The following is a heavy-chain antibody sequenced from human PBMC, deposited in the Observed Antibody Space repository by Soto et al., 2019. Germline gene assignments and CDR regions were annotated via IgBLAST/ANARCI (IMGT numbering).Heavy chain of an antibody. J-gene: IGHJ5*02. Sequence: QLQLQESGSGLVKPSQTLSLTCAVSGGSISSGGYSWSWIRQPPGKGLEWIGYIYHSGSTYYNPSLKSRVTISVDRSKNQFSLKLSSVTAADTAVYYCARLITMVRAVIIYNWFDPWGQGTLVTVSS. CDR3: ARLITMVRAVIIYNWFDP. V-gene: IGHV4-30-2*01. CDR1: GGSISSGGYS. CDR2: IYHSGST. D-gene: IGHD3-10*01.